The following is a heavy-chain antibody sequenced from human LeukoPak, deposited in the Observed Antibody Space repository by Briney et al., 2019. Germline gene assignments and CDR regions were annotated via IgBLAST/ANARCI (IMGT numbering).Heavy chain of an antibody. J-gene: IGHJ1*01. CDR2: IYTSGST. V-gene: IGHV4-4*07. CDR1: GGSISSYY. Sequence: NPSETLSLTCTVSGGSISSYYWSWIRQPAGKGLEWIGRIYTSGSTNYNPSLKSRVTMSVDTSKNQFSLKLSSVTAADTAVYYCARVRGHCSGGSCYFEYFQHWGQGTLVTVSS. D-gene: IGHD2-15*01. CDR3: ARVRGHCSGGSCYFEYFQH.